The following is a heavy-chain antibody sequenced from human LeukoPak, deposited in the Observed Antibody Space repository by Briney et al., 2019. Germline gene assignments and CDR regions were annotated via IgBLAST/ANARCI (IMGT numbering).Heavy chain of an antibody. CDR3: ARDGGRDSTCWYYY. CDR2: INIDGSST. D-gene: IGHD6-13*01. Sequence: PGGSLRLSCEASGFTFSSYWMHWVRQPPGKGLIWVSHINIDGSSTGYADSVKGRFTISRNNAKNTLYLQMNSVRVEDTAVYYCARDGGRDSTCWYYYWGQGTLVTVSS. V-gene: IGHV3-74*01. CDR1: GFTFSSYW. J-gene: IGHJ4*02.